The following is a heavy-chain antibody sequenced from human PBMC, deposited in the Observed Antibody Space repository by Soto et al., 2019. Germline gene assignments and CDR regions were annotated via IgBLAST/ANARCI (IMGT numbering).Heavy chain of an antibody. V-gene: IGHV1-18*01. CDR2: ISAYNGNT. Sequence: GASVKVSCKAPGYTFTSYGISWVRQAPGQGLEWMGWISAYNGNTNYAQKLQGRVTMTTDTSTSTAYMELRSLRSDDTAVYYCARPKLSRYSGYDYGYYFDYWGQGTLVTVSS. CDR1: GYTFTSYG. J-gene: IGHJ4*02. D-gene: IGHD5-12*01. CDR3: ARPKLSRYSGYDYGYYFDY.